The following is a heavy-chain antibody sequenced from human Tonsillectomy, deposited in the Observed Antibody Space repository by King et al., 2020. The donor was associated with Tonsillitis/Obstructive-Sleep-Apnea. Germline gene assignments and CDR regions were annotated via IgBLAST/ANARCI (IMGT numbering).Heavy chain of an antibody. Sequence: VQLVESGGGVVQPGRSLRLSCAASGFTFSSHGMHWVRQAPGKGLEWVAVISYDGSNKYYADSVKGRFTISRDNSKNTLYLQMNSLGAEDTAVYYWAKTEDFWSAYYTPERCYYMDVWGKGTTVTVSS. CDR2: ISYDGSNK. J-gene: IGHJ6*03. CDR3: AKTEDFWSAYYTPERCYYMDV. V-gene: IGHV3-30*18. D-gene: IGHD3-3*01. CDR1: GFTFSSHG.